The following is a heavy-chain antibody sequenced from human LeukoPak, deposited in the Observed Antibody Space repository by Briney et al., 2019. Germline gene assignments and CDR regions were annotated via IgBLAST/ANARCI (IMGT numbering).Heavy chain of an antibody. CDR2: IYSGGST. J-gene: IGHJ3*02. CDR3: ARGYGDYVTAFDI. Sequence: GGSLRLSCAASGFTVSSNYMSWVRQAPGKGLEWVSVIYSGGSTYYADSVKGRFTISRDNSKNTLYLQMNSLRAEDTAVYYCARGYGDYVTAFDIWGQGTMVTASS. CDR1: GFTVSSNY. D-gene: IGHD4-17*01. V-gene: IGHV3-53*01.